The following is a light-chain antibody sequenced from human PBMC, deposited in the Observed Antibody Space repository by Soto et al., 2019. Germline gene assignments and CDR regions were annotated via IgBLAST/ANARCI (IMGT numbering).Light chain of an antibody. CDR1: SSDVGGYNY. CDR3: SSYAGTQKV. V-gene: IGLV2-8*01. J-gene: IGLJ3*02. Sequence: QSVLTQPPSASGSPGQSVTISCTGTSSDVGGYNYVSLYQQHQGKAPKLMIYEVSKRPSGVPDRFSGSKSANTASLTVSGRKAEDEADYYCSSYAGTQKVFGGGTKLTVL. CDR2: EVS.